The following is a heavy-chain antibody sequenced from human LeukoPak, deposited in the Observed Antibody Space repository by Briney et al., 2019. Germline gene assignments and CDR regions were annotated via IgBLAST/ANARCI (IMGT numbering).Heavy chain of an antibody. V-gene: IGHV4-39*01. D-gene: IGHD6-19*01. CDR1: GASISSSSYF. Sequence: SETLSLTCTVSGASISSSSYFWGWIRQSPGKGLEYIGSVYYSGRTYYNPSLKSRVTISLDTSTNQFSLRLTSVTAADTAVYYCAGGYYSGWSDYWGQGTLVTVSS. J-gene: IGHJ4*02. CDR2: VYYSGRT. CDR3: AGGYYSGWSDY.